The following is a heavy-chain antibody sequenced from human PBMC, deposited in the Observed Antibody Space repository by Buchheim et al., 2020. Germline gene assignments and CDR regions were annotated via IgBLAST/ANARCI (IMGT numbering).Heavy chain of an antibody. V-gene: IGHV4-59*01. CDR3: ARAPADFWSGYMSPYGMDV. D-gene: IGHD3-3*01. CDR1: GGSISSYY. CDR2: IYYSGST. J-gene: IGHJ6*02. Sequence: QVQLQESGPGLVKPSETLSLTCTVSGGSISSYYWSWIRQPPGKGLEWIGYIYYSGSTNSNPSLKSRATISVDTSQHQFSLKLSSVTDAGTAVYYCARAPADFWSGYMSPYGMDVWGQGTT.